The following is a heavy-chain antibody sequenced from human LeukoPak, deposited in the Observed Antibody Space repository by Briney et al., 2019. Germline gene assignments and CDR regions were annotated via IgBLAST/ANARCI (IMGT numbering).Heavy chain of an antibody. CDR1: GFTFSSYW. J-gene: IGHJ6*03. CDR2: IKQDGSEK. CDR3: ARAKSATVTLTSEDYYYYYMDV. D-gene: IGHD4-17*01. V-gene: IGHV3-7*01. Sequence: GGSLRLSCAASGFTFSSYWMSWVRQAPGKGLEWVANIKQDGSEKYYVDSVKGRFTISRDNAKNSLYLQMNSLRAEDTAVYYCARAKSATVTLTSEDYYYYYMDVWGKGTTVTVSS.